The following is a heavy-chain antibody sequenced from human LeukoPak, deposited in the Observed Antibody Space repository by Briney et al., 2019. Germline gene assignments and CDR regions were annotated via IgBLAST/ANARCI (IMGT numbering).Heavy chain of an antibody. Sequence: ASVKVSCKASGYTFTGYYMHWVRQAPGQGLEWMGWINPNSGGTNYAQKFQGRVTMTRDTSISTAYMELSRLRSDDTAVYYCARFLRYCSSTSCYGPPGYWGQGTLVTVSS. CDR1: GYTFTGYY. D-gene: IGHD2-2*01. J-gene: IGHJ4*02. CDR2: INPNSGGT. V-gene: IGHV1-2*02. CDR3: ARFLRYCSSTSCYGPPGY.